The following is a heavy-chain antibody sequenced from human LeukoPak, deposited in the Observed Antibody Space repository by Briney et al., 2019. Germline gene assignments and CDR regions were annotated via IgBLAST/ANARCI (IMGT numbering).Heavy chain of an antibody. CDR1: GFTFSSYA. J-gene: IGHJ4*02. Sequence: PGGSLRLSCAASGFTFSSYAMSWVRQAPGKGLEWVSDISGSGVGTYYADSVKGRFTISRDNSKNTLYLQMNSLRGEDTAVYYCARDPQRIAVAGHGDYWGQGTLVTVSS. D-gene: IGHD6-19*01. CDR3: ARDPQRIAVAGHGDY. CDR2: ISGSGVGT. V-gene: IGHV3-23*01.